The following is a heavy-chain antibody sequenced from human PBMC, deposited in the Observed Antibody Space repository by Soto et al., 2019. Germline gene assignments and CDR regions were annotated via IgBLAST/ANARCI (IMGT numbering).Heavy chain of an antibody. CDR1: GYTFTSYA. V-gene: IGHV1-3*01. D-gene: IGHD6-19*01. J-gene: IGHJ4*02. CDR2: INAGNGNT. Sequence: ASVKVSCKASGYTFTSYAMHWVRQAPGQRLEWMGWINAGNGNTKYSQKFQGRVTITRDTSASTAYMELSSLRSEDTAVYYCACSYSSGWRFDYWGQGTLVTVSS. CDR3: ACSYSSGWRFDY.